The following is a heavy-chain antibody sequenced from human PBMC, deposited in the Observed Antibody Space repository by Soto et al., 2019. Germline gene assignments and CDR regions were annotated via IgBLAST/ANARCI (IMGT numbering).Heavy chain of an antibody. D-gene: IGHD3-16*01. V-gene: IGHV2-5*02. CDR2: IYWDDDK. CDR1: GFSLSTSVVG. J-gene: IGHJ4*02. CDR3: AHSYGGNRFDC. Sequence: QITLKESGPTLVKPTQTLTLTCTFSGFSLSTSVVGVGWIRQPRGKALEWLALIYWDDDKRYSPSLKSRLTITKDTSKNHVVLTMPYMGPVDTATYSCAHSYGGNRFDCWGQENLGTVSS.